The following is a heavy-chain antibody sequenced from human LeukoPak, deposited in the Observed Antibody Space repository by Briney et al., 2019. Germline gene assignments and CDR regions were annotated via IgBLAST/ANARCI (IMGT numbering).Heavy chain of an antibody. D-gene: IGHD6-19*01. CDR3: AREAQYGSGWYEDY. CDR2: IYTSGST. V-gene: IGHV4-4*07. J-gene: IGHJ4*02. CDR1: GGSISSYY. Sequence: NPSETLSLTCTVSGGSISSYYWSWIRQPAGKGLEWIGRIYTSGSTNYNPSLQSRVTLSLDTSKNQFSLKLSSVTAADTAVYYCAREAQYGSGWYEDYWGQGTLVTVSS.